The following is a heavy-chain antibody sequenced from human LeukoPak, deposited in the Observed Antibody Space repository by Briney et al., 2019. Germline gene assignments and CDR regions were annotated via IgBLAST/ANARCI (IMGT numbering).Heavy chain of an antibody. CDR3: ARRTQNDDLWSGSPDWYFDL. CDR2: ISSNSGYI. V-gene: IGHV3-21*06. Sequence: AGGSLRLSCVVSGFTFRSYTMNWVRQAPGRGLEWISSISSNSGYIYYIDSVRRRFTTSRDNARNSLYLHMNSLRPEDTAVYYCARRTQNDDLWSGSPDWYFDLWGRGTLVTASS. D-gene: IGHD3-3*01. J-gene: IGHJ2*01. CDR1: GFTFRSYT.